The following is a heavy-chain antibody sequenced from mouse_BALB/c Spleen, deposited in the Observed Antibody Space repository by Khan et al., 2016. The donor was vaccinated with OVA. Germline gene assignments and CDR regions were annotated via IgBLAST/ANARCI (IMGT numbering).Heavy chain of an antibody. CDR1: GDSITSGF. CDR3: ARSYGSWAMDY. Sequence: EVQLVESGPSLVKPSQTLSLTCSVTGDSITSGFWNWIRKFPGNKFEYMGYVTYSGNTYYNPSLKSRISITRDTSKSQYYLQLNSVNTEDTATYFCARSYGSWAMDYWGKGTSVTVSS. D-gene: IGHD1-1*01. CDR2: VTYSGNT. V-gene: IGHV3-8*02. J-gene: IGHJ4*01.